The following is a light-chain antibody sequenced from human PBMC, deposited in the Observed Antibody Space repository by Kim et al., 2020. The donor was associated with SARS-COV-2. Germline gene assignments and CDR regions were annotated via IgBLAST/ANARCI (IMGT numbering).Light chain of an antibody. V-gene: IGLV2-11*03. J-gene: IGLJ1*01. CDR1: SSDVGGYNY. CDR2: DVS. Sequence: GQSVTISCTGTSSDVGGYNYVSWYQQHPGKAPKLMIYDVSKRPSGVPDRFSGSKSGNTASLTIYELQAEDEADYYCCSYAGTYTFVFGTGTKVTVL. CDR3: CSYAGTYTFV.